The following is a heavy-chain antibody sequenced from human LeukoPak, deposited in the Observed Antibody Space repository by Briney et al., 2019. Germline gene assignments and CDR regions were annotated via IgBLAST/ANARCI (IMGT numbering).Heavy chain of an antibody. CDR1: RFTFSNYG. Sequence: WRSLRLSCAASRFTFSNYGMHWVRQAPGKGLEWVAFIWYEGSNEYYADSVKGRFTISRDNSKNTLYLQMNRLRAEDTAVYYCAKGRGDIVGTIDQWGQGTLVTVSS. CDR3: AKGRGDIVGTIDQ. D-gene: IGHD5-12*01. V-gene: IGHV3-33*06. CDR2: IWYEGSNE. J-gene: IGHJ4*02.